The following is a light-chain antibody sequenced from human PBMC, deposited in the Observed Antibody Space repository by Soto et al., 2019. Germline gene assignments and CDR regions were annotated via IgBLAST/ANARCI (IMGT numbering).Light chain of an antibody. CDR1: QGISNY. V-gene: IGKV1-27*01. Sequence: DIQMTQSPSSLSASVGDRVTITCRASQGISNYLAWYQQKPGKVPKLLIYAASTLQSGVPSRFSGRGSGTDFTRTISSLQPEDVATYYCQKYNSAPPGTFGQGTKVEIK. CDR2: AAS. CDR3: QKYNSAPPGT. J-gene: IGKJ1*01.